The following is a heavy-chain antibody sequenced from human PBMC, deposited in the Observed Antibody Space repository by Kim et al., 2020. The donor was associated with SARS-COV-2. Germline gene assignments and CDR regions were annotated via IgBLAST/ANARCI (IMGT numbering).Heavy chain of an antibody. CDR2: IHSTGTT. Sequence: SETLSPTCTVSGASINNNYWTWIRQSPEKGLEWIGYIHSTGTTEYNPSLEGRVTLSIDTSRNQFSLTLRSVTAADTAMYFCGRNGVYLDVWGKGTTVTVSS. CDR3: GRNGVYLDV. V-gene: IGHV4-59*08. D-gene: IGHD2-8*01. CDR1: GASINNNY. J-gene: IGHJ6*03.